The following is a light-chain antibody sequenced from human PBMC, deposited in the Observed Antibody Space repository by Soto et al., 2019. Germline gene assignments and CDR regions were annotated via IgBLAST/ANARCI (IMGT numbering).Light chain of an antibody. CDR3: QQANSFLSLT. CDR2: AAS. J-gene: IGKJ4*01. CDR1: QSLLHSDGYNY. Sequence: DIVMTQSPLSLPVTPGEPASISCRSSQSLLHSDGYNYLDWYLQKPGQSPQLLIYAASSLQSGVPSRFSGSGSGTDFTLTISSLQPEDFATYYCQQANSFLSLTFGGGTKVEIK. V-gene: IGKV2-28*01.